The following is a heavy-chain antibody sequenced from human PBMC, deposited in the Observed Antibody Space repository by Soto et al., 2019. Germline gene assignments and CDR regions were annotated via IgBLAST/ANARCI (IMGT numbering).Heavy chain of an antibody. J-gene: IGHJ5*02. D-gene: IGHD5-18*01. V-gene: IGHV3-23*01. CDR3: ARDERTDTAMVTGWFDP. CDR2: INSNGEST. Sequence: PGGSLRLSCAASGVTFSSYWMHWVRQAPGKGLEWVSTINSNGESTYYADSVKGRFTVSRDNSKNTLYLQMNSLRAEDTAVYYCARDERTDTAMVTGWFDPWGQGTLVTVSS. CDR1: GVTFSSYW.